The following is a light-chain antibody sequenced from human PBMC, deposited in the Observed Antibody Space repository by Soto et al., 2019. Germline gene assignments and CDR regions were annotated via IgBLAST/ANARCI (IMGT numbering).Light chain of an antibody. CDR2: KAS. CDR1: QSISSW. Sequence: DIQMTQSPSTLSASVGDRVTITCRASQSISSWLAWYQQKPGKAPKLLIYKASSLESGVPSRFSGSGSGTDFTLTISSLQAEDVAVYYCQQYYSTLITFGQGTRLEIK. J-gene: IGKJ5*01. CDR3: QQYYSTLIT. V-gene: IGKV1-5*03.